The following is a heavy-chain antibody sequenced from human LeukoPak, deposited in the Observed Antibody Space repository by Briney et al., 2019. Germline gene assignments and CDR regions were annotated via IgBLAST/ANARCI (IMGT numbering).Heavy chain of an antibody. CDR3: ARSNYDILTGYSDY. V-gene: IGHV4-61*05. CDR1: GGSISSSSYY. CDR2: IYYSGST. D-gene: IGHD3-9*01. Sequence: SETLSLTCTVSGGSISSSSYYWAWIRQPPGKGLEWIGDIYYSGSTNYHRSLKSRVTISVDTSKNQFSLKLSSVTAADTAVYYCARSNYDILTGYSDYWGQGTLVTVSS. J-gene: IGHJ4*02.